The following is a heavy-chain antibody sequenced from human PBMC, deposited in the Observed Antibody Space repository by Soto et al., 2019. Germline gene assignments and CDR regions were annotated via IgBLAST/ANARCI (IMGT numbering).Heavy chain of an antibody. V-gene: IGHV4-59*01. CDR1: GGSISSYY. CDR2: IYYSGST. CDR3: AKYTGSGWYAY. D-gene: IGHD6-19*01. J-gene: IGHJ4*02. Sequence: QVQLQESGPGLVKPSETLSLTCTVSGGSISSYYWSWIRQPPGKGLEWIGYIYYSGSTSYNPSLKSRVTMSVDTSNNQFSLKLSSVTAADTAVYYCAKYTGSGWYAYWGQGTLVTVSS.